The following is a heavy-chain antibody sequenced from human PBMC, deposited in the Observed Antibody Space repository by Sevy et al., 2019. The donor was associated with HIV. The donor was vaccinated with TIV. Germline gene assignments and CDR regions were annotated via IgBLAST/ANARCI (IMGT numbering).Heavy chain of an antibody. Sequence: GGSLRLSCAASGFTFSSYSMHWVRQAPGKGLEWVAFIRYDGSNKYYADSVKGRFTISRDNSKNTLYLQMNSLRAEDTAVYYCAKDLSSSSWFDPWGQGTLVTVSS. CDR3: AKDLSSSSWFDP. D-gene: IGHD6-13*01. CDR2: IRYDGSNK. V-gene: IGHV3-30*02. CDR1: GFTFSSYS. J-gene: IGHJ5*02.